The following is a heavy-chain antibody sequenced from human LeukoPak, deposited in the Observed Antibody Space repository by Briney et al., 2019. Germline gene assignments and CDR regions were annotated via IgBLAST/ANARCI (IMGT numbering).Heavy chain of an antibody. V-gene: IGHV3-33*01. Sequence: GGSLRLSCAASGFIFSSYGMHGVRQAPGKGREWVAVIWYDGSNKYYADSVKGRFTISRDNSKNTLYLQMNSLRAEDTAVYYCVRDHRSSGGSFLEGLWYFDYWGQGTLVTVSS. J-gene: IGHJ4*02. CDR2: IWYDGSNK. D-gene: IGHD6-19*01. CDR3: VRDHRSSGGSFLEGLWYFDY. CDR1: GFIFSSYG.